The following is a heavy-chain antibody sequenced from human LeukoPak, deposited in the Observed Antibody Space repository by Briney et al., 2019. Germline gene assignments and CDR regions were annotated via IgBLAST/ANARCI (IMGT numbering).Heavy chain of an antibody. J-gene: IGHJ4*02. Sequence: GGSLRLSCAASGFTFSSYWMHWVRQAPGKGLVWVSRINSDGSSTSYADSVKGRFTISRDNAKNTMYLQMNSLRAEDTAVYYCARALYCSGGSCYSRPFDYWGQGTLVTVSS. CDR2: INSDGSST. V-gene: IGHV3-74*01. CDR3: ARALYCSGGSCYSRPFDY. D-gene: IGHD2-15*01. CDR1: GFTFSSYW.